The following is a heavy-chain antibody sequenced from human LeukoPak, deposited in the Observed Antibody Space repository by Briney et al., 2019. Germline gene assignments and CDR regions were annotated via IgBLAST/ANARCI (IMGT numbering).Heavy chain of an antibody. Sequence: SETLSLTCAVSGGSFSGYYWSWIRQPPGKGLEWIGEINHSGSTNYNPSLKSRVTISVDTSKNQFSLKLSSVTAADTAVYYCARGRGRPGWFDPWGQGTLVTVSS. V-gene: IGHV4-34*01. CDR1: GGSFSGYY. CDR3: ARGRGRPGWFDP. CDR2: INHSGST. J-gene: IGHJ5*02. D-gene: IGHD1-1*01.